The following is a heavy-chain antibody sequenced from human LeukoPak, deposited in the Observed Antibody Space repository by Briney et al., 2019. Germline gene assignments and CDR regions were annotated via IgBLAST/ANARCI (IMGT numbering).Heavy chain of an antibody. J-gene: IGHJ5*02. Sequence: GESLKISCKGSGYSFTSYWIGWVRQAPGQGLEWMGWINPNSGGTNYAQKFQGRVTMTRDTSISTVYMELSRLRSDDTAVYYCARDSLEVGDCYSPWGQGTLVTVSS. CDR2: INPNSGGT. CDR1: GYSFTSYW. D-gene: IGHD2-21*02. CDR3: ARDSLEVGDCYSP. V-gene: IGHV1-2*02.